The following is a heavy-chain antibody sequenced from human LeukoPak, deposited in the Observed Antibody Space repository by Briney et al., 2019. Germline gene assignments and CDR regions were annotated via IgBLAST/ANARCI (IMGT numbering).Heavy chain of an antibody. CDR2: IYTSGST. Sequence: SETLSLTXTVSGGSISSYYWSWIWQPAGKGLEWIGRIYTSGSTNYNPSLKSRVTMSVDTSKNQFSLKLSSVTAADTAVYYCARTRGSGYYPYYFDYWGQGTLVTVSS. CDR3: ARTRGSGYYPYYFDY. D-gene: IGHD3-22*01. CDR1: GGSISSYY. V-gene: IGHV4-4*07. J-gene: IGHJ4*02.